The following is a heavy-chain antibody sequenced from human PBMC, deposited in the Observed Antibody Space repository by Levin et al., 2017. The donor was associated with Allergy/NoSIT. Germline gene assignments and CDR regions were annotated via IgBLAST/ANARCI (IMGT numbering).Heavy chain of an antibody. CDR3: AREEHSGSYSHNYDCGLDV. Sequence: SETLSLTCAISGASVSSNSGAWNWIRQSPSRGLEWLGRTYYRSKWYNDYSLSLRSRISISPDTSKNQFSLQLNSVTPEDTAVYFCAREEHSGSYSHNYDCGLDVWGQGTTVTVSS. CDR1: GASVSSNSGA. V-gene: IGHV6-1*01. D-gene: IGHD1-26*01. J-gene: IGHJ6*02. CDR2: TYYRSKWYN.